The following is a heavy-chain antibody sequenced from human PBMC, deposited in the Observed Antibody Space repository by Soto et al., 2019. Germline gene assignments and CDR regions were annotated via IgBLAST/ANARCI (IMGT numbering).Heavy chain of an antibody. V-gene: IGHV4-39*02. J-gene: IGHJ4*02. D-gene: IGHD2-15*01. CDR3: ARDLGYALPDY. Sequence: PSETLSLTCTVSGGSISSSSSYWGWIRQPPGKGLEWIGSIYYSGSTYYNPSLKSRVTISVDTSKKLFSLKLSSMTAADTAVYYCARDLGYALPDYWGQGTLVTVSS. CDR2: IYYSGST. CDR1: GGSISSSSSY.